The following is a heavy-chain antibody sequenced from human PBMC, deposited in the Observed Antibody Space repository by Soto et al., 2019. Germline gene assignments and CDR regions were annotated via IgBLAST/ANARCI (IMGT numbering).Heavy chain of an antibody. Sequence: WGSLRLSCAASGFTFSSYWMHWVRQAPGKGLVWVSRINSDGSSTSYADSVKGRFTISRDNAKNTLYLQMNSLRAEDTAVYYCARDLGYCSSTSCRNKGGMDVWGQGTTVTVSS. CDR2: INSDGSST. CDR3: ARDLGYCSSTSCRNKGGMDV. D-gene: IGHD2-2*01. J-gene: IGHJ6*02. V-gene: IGHV3-74*01. CDR1: GFTFSSYW.